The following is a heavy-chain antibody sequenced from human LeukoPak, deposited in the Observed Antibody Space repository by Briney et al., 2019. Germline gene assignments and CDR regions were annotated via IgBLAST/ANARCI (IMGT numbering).Heavy chain of an antibody. CDR3: ARVSSRGSGSYFY. J-gene: IGHJ4*02. CDR2: INHSGST. CDR1: GGSFSGYY. V-gene: IGHV4-34*01. Sequence: PSETLSLTCDVYGGSFSGYYWSWIRQPPGKGLEWIGEINHSGSTNYNPSLKSRVTISVDTSKNQFSLKLSSVTAADTAVYYCARVSSRGSGSYFYWGQGTLVTVSS. D-gene: IGHD3-10*01.